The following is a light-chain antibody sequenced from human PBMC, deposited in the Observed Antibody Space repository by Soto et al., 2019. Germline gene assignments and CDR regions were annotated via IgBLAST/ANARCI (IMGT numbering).Light chain of an antibody. Sequence: DIEMTQPPSTLSASVGDRVTITCRASQTIRRWLAWYQQRPGKAPKVLIYDASTLESGVPARFSGSGSETEFTLTISSLQPEDSATYYCQHYNSDPLTFGQGTKVEIK. CDR2: DAS. CDR1: QTIRRW. J-gene: IGKJ1*01. V-gene: IGKV1-5*01. CDR3: QHYNSDPLT.